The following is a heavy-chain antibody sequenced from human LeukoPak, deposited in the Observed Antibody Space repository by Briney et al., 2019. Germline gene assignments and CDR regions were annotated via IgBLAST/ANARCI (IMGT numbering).Heavy chain of an antibody. J-gene: IGHJ4*02. V-gene: IGHV3-64D*06. CDR1: GFTFSSYA. CDR2: ISSNGGST. CDR3: AQWGDYDILTGYYVSDY. Sequence: GGSLRLSCSASGFTFSSYAMHWVRQAPGKGLEYVSAISSNGGSTYYADSVKGRFTISRDNSKNTLYLQMSSLRVEDTAVYYCAQWGDYDILTGYYVSDYWGQGTLVTVSS. D-gene: IGHD3-9*01.